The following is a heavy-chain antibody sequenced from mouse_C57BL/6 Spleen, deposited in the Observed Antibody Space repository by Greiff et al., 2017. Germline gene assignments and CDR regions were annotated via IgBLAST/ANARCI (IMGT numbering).Heavy chain of an antibody. CDR1: GFTFSSYA. CDR2: ISDGGSYT. V-gene: IGHV5-4*03. Sequence: EVKLEESGGGLVKPGGSLKLSCAASGFTFSSYAMSWVSQTPEKRLEWVATISDGGSYTYYPDNVKGRFTIARDNANNNRYLQISHLKSEDTAMYECARGEGRLTGIDWGQGTLVTVSA. J-gene: IGHJ3*01. D-gene: IGHD4-1*01. CDR3: ARGEGRLTGID.